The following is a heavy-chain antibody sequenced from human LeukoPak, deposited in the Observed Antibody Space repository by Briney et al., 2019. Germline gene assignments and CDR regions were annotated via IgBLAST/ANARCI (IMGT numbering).Heavy chain of an antibody. D-gene: IGHD3-22*01. CDR1: GFTLSHYY. CDR2: ISSSGDTI. V-gene: IGHV3-11*04. CDR3: AAGNYYDSRGYYTFGH. Sequence: GGSLRLSCAASGFTLSHYYMTWIRQAPGKGLEWLSCISSSGDTIYYADSVKGRFTVSRDNAENSLYLQMNSLRAEDTAVYYCAAGNYYDSRGYYTFGHWGQGTLVTVSS. J-gene: IGHJ1*01.